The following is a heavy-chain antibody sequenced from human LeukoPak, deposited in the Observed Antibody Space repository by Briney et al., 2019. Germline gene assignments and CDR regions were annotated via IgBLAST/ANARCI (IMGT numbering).Heavy chain of an antibody. J-gene: IGHJ4*02. D-gene: IGHD1-26*01. Sequence: PGGSLRLSCAASGFTVSSNFMSWVRQAPGKGLEWVSVIYSGGSTYYADSVKGRFTISRDNSKNTLYLQMNSLRAEDTAVYSCARGSSGSDFFDYWGQGTLVTVSS. CDR2: IYSGGST. CDR3: ARGSSGSDFFDY. V-gene: IGHV3-66*01. CDR1: GFTVSSNF.